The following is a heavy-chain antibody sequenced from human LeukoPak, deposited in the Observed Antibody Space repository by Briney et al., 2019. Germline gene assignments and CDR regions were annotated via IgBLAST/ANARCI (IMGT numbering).Heavy chain of an antibody. J-gene: IGHJ4*02. CDR3: ARHASYCSGGSCYSYFDY. V-gene: IGHV5-51*01. CDR2: IYPGDSDT. D-gene: IGHD2-15*01. Sequence: GESLKISCKGFGYSFTSYWIGWVRQMPGKGLEWMGIIYPGDSDTRYSPSFQGQVTISADKSISTAYLQWSSLKASDTAMYYCARHASYCSGGSCYSYFDYWGQGTLVTVSS. CDR1: GYSFTSYW.